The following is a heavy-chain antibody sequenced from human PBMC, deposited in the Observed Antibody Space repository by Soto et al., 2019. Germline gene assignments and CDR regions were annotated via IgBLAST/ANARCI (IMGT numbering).Heavy chain of an antibody. Sequence: ASVKVSCKASGYTFTSYGISWVRQAPGQGLEWMGWISAYNGNTNYAQKLQGRVTMTTDTSTSTAYMELRSLRSDDTAVYYCARDRVTTVTINWFDPWGQGTLVTVSS. CDR2: ISAYNGNT. CDR1: GYTFTSYG. CDR3: ARDRVTTVTINWFDP. J-gene: IGHJ5*02. V-gene: IGHV1-18*01. D-gene: IGHD4-17*01.